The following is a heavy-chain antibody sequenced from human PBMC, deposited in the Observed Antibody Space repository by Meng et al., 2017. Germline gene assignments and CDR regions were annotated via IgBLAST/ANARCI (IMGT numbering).Heavy chain of an antibody. CDR2: IRSKAYGGTT. CDR3: TRAGHCGGRWPYYYYYYGMDV. V-gene: IGHV3-49*04. D-gene: IGHD2-21*01. J-gene: IGHJ6*02. CDR1: GFTFGDYA. Sequence: GESLKISCTASGFTFGDYAMSWVRQAPGKGLEWVGFIRSKAYGGTTEDAASVKGRFTISRDDSKSIAYLQMNSLKTEDTAVYYCTRAGHCGGRWPYYYYYYGMDVWGQGTTVTVSS.